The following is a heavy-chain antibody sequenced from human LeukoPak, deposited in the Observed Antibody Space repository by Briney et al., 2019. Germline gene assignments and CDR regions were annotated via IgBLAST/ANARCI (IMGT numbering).Heavy chain of an antibody. CDR2: IYSGGST. D-gene: IGHD3-16*02. CDR1: GFTVSSNY. V-gene: IGHV3-66*01. Sequence: GGSLRLSCAASGFTVSSNYMSWVRQAPGKGLEWVSVIYSGGSTYYADSVKGRLTISRDNAKNSLYLQMNSLRAEDTAVDYCARENDYVWGSYRYRPNLFDDCGQGTLCTV. J-gene: IGHJ4*02. CDR3: ARENDYVWGSYRYRPNLFDD.